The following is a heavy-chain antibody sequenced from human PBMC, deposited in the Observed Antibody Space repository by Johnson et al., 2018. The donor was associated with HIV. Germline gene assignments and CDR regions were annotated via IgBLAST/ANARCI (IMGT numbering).Heavy chain of an antibody. CDR3: VKTISGFYLYDAFDI. Sequence: QVQLVESGGGVVQPGRSLRLSCEASGFMFSRYALAWVRQAPGKGLEWVALIWHDGSNDNYADSVKGRFTLSRDNSRNTLYLQMNNLRSEDTAIYYCVKTISGFYLYDAFDIWGQGTTVTVSS. D-gene: IGHD5-12*01. CDR1: GFMFSRYA. CDR2: IWHDGSND. V-gene: IGHV3-33*06. J-gene: IGHJ3*02.